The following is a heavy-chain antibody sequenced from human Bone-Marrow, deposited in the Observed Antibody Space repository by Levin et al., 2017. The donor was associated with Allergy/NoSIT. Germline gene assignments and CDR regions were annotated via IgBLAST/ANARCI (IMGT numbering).Heavy chain of an antibody. J-gene: IGHJ4*02. D-gene: IGHD1-14*01. CDR2: IYSNGDI. CDR1: GVTVSNNY. V-gene: IGHV3-66*01. CDR3: ARNRPETANGY. Sequence: GGSLRLSCAASGVTVSNNYMTWVRQPPGKGLELVSLIYSNGDIHYADSVKGRFIISRDSSKNTVDLEMNSVRTEDTAVYYCARNRPETANGYWGQGTLVTVSS.